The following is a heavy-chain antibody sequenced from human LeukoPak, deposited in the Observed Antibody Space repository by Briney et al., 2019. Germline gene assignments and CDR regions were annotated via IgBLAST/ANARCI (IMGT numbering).Heavy chain of an antibody. CDR3: ARGGWSLDF. V-gene: IGHV4-59*11. CDR2: IYYSGST. CDR1: GGSISSHY. J-gene: IGHJ4*02. Sequence: SETLSLTCTVSGGSISSHYRSRIRQPPGKGLEWIGYIYYSGSTNYNPSLKSRVTMSADTSKNQFSLKLSSVTAADTAVYYCARGGWSLDFWGRGTPVTISS. D-gene: IGHD6-19*01.